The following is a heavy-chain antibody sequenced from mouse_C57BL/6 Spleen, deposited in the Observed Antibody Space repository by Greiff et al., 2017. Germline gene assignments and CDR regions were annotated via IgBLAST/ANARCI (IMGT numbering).Heavy chain of an antibody. CDR1: GYTFTSYW. Sequence: QVQLQQPGAELVRPGSSVKLSCKASGYTFTSYWMDWVKQRPGQGLEWIGNIYPSDSETHYNQKFKDKATLTVDKSSSTAYMQLSSLTSEDSAVYYCARTVTGNWDWYFDGWGTGTTVTVSS. V-gene: IGHV1-61*01. J-gene: IGHJ1*03. CDR3: ARTVTGNWDWYFDG. D-gene: IGHD4-1*01. CDR2: IYPSDSET.